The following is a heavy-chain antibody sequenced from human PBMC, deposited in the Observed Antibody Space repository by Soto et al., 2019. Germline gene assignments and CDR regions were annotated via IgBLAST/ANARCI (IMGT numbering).Heavy chain of an antibody. D-gene: IGHD3-10*01. CDR2: IIRIFGTP. CDR1: GGTFSSYA. J-gene: IGHJ6*02. Sequence: QVQLVQSGAEVKKPGSSVKVSCKASGGTFSSYAINLVRQAPGQGLAWMGGIIRIFGTPDYAQRFQGRVTITADESTSTAYMELRTLRSEDTAVYYCARQGSNEYYYYGMDVWCQGTKVTVSS. V-gene: IGHV1-69*12. CDR3: ARQGSNEYYYYGMDV.